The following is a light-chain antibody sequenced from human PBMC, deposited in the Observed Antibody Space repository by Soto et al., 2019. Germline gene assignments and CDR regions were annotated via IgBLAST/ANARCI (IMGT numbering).Light chain of an antibody. Sequence: EIVLTQSPATLSLSPGERATLSCRASQSVSSYLAWYQQKPGQAPRLLIYDASNRSTGIPARFSGSGSGTDFTLTISSLEPDDVAVYYGQQRSNWPPTFGGGTKVEIK. CDR2: DAS. CDR1: QSVSSY. CDR3: QQRSNWPPT. J-gene: IGKJ4*01. V-gene: IGKV3-11*01.